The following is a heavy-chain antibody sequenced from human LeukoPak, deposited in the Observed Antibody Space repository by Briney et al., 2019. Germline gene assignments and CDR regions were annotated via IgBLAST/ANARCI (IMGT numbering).Heavy chain of an antibody. Sequence: GGSLRLSCAASAFSLNAYNMNWVRQAPGKGLEWVSSISYTGTYIYYADSVKGRFTISRDNAKNSLYLQMNSLRAEDTAVYYCARDRVGEDMTIYYYYMDVWGKGTTVTVSS. J-gene: IGHJ6*03. CDR2: ISYTGTYI. V-gene: IGHV3-21*01. CDR1: AFSLNAYN. CDR3: ARDRVGEDMTIYYYYMDV. D-gene: IGHD2-15*01.